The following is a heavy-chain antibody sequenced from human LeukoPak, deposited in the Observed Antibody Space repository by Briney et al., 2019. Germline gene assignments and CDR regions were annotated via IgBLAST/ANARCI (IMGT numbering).Heavy chain of an antibody. V-gene: IGHV3-7*01. CDR3: ARGQTLTF. CDR1: GFTFTEYW. J-gene: IGHJ4*02. Sequence: GGSLRLSCTTSGFTFTEYWMTWVRQAPGKGLEWVANINHDGSKKFYVDSVKGRFTISRDNAKNALYLQMNSLRAEDPGVYFCARGQTLTFWGQGTLVTVSS. CDR2: INHDGSKK.